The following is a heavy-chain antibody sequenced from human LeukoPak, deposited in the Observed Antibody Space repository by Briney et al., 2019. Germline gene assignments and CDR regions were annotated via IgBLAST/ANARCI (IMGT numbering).Heavy chain of an antibody. D-gene: IGHD1-1*01. Sequence: PSETLSLTCTVSGGSISSGGYYWSWIRQHPGKGLEWIGYIYYSGSTYYNPSLKSRVTISVDTSKNQFSLKLSSVTAADTAVYYCARASQVQLERRRFDYWGQGTLVTVSS. CDR1: GGSISSGGYY. CDR3: ARASQVQLERRRFDY. V-gene: IGHV4-31*03. CDR2: IYYSGST. J-gene: IGHJ4*02.